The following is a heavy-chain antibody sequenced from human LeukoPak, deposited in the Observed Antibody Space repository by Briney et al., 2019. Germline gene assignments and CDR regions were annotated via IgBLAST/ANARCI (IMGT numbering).Heavy chain of an antibody. Sequence: SETLSLTRTVSGGSITSDYWTWIRPSPRKGLEWMGYFYYTGSTQHSPALKSRVSISGDTSKNQFFLRLTSLTAADTAVYFCARGTLGGYSSGWPFLDYWGQGTLVTVSS. CDR2: FYYTGST. V-gene: IGHV4-59*01. D-gene: IGHD6-19*01. CDR3: ARGTLGGYSSGWPFLDY. J-gene: IGHJ4*02. CDR1: GGSITSDY.